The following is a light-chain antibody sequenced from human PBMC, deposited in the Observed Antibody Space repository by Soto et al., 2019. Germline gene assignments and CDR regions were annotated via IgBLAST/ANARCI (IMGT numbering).Light chain of an antibody. CDR2: DAS. J-gene: IGKJ4*01. Sequence: EIVLTQSPATLSLSPGNRATLSCRASQSLCSSLAWYQHQPGQAPRLLIYDASTRATGIPGRFSGSGSGTHFTLISRRLEPEYCAFYFYQYRSKWPSVTFGGGTKLEIK. V-gene: IGKV3-11*01. CDR3: QYRSKWPSVT. CDR1: QSLCSS.